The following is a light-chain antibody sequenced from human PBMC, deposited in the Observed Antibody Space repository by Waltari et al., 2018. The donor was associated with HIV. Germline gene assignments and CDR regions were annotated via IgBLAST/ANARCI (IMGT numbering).Light chain of an antibody. CDR3: ASWEDSLNGVV. CDR2: SDN. Sequence: QSVLTQPPSASGTPGQRVTMSCSGSSSNIGRTSVNWYQQLPGTAPKLLIYSDNRRPFGVPDRFSGSESGTSGSLASSGLQSEDEAVYYCASWEDSLNGVVFGGGTKLTVL. J-gene: IGLJ2*01. V-gene: IGLV1-44*01. CDR1: SSNIGRTS.